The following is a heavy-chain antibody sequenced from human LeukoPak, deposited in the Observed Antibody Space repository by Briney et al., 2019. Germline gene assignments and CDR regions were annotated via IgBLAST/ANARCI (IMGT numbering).Heavy chain of an antibody. CDR3: ARGVSSGSNVDPFDS. Sequence: GGSLRLSCAASRFTISNYWMSWVRQAPGKGLEWVSVMYSGGATHYGISVQGRFTISRDKSKNTLYLQMNSLRAEDTAIYFCARGVSSGSNVDPFDSWGQGTPVIVSS. J-gene: IGHJ5*01. D-gene: IGHD3-22*01. CDR2: MYSGGAT. CDR1: RFTISNYW. V-gene: IGHV3-53*01.